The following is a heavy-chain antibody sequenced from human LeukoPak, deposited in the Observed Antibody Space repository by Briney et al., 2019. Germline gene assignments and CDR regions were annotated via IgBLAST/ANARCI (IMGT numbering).Heavy chain of an antibody. CDR3: AKEPRITIFGVDDAFDI. D-gene: IGHD3-3*01. Sequence: PGGSLRLSCAASGFTFSSYAMSWVRQAPGKGLEWVSAISGSGGSTYYADSVKGRFTISRDNSKNALYLQMNSLRAEDTAVYYCAKEPRITIFGVDDAFDIWGQGTMVTVSS. CDR1: GFTFSSYA. V-gene: IGHV3-23*01. J-gene: IGHJ3*02. CDR2: ISGSGGST.